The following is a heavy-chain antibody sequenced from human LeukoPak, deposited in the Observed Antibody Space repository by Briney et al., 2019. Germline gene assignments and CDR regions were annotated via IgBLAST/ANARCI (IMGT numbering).Heavy chain of an antibody. J-gene: IGHJ4*02. Sequence: GGSLRLSCEASGFPFNSYYMSWVRQAPGKGLEWVANIKQDGSAKYYVDSVKGRFTISRDNAKNSLFLQMNNLGAGDTAVYYCARQFYYFDYWGQGTLVTVSS. D-gene: IGHD3-3*01. CDR3: ARQFYYFDY. CDR1: GFPFNSYY. V-gene: IGHV3-7*03. CDR2: IKQDGSAK.